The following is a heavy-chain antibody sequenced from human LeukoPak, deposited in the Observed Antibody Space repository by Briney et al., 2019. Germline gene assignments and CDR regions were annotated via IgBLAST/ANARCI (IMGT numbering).Heavy chain of an antibody. CDR1: GGSISPYY. J-gene: IGHJ4*02. CDR3: ARHLPVAGYPYFDY. CDR2: IDFTGST. V-gene: IGHV4-59*08. D-gene: IGHD6-19*01. Sequence: SSETLSLTCTASGGSISPYYWSWIRQPPGKTLEWIGYIDFTGSTNYNPSLKSRLTISLHTSKNQFSLNLSSVTAADTAVYYCARHLPVAGYPYFDYWGQGALVTVSS.